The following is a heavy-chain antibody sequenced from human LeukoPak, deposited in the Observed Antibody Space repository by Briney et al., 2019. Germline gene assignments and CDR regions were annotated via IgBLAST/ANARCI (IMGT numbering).Heavy chain of an antibody. CDR1: GGSISSYY. J-gene: IGHJ6*03. V-gene: IGHV4-59*01. Sequence: PSETLSLTCTVSGGSISSYYWSWIRQPPGKGLEWIGYIYYSGSTNYNPSLKSRVTISVDTSKNQFSLKLSSVTAADTAVYYCARDRVDVSSSWGLGLRTADYYYMDVWGKGTTVTVSS. D-gene: IGHD6-6*01. CDR3: ARDRVDVSSSWGLGLRTADYYYMDV. CDR2: IYYSGST.